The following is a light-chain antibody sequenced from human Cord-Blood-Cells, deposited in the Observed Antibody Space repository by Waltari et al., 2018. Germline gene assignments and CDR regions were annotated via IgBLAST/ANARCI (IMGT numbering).Light chain of an antibody. Sequence: DIVLPQPPGPLSLSPGETATLACRASQRVSSSYLAWYQQKPGQAPRLLIYGASSRATGIPDRFSGSGSGTDFNLNISRLEPEDFAVYYCQQYGSSPKTFGQGTKVEIK. V-gene: IGKV3-20*01. CDR2: GAS. CDR3: QQYGSSPKT. CDR1: QRVSSSY. J-gene: IGKJ1*01.